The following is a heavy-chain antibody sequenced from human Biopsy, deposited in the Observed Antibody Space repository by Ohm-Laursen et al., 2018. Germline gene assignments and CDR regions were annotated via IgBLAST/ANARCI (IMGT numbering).Heavy chain of an antibody. J-gene: IGHJ5*02. Sequence: PSETLSLTCTVSGGSFTGHYWTWIRQPPGKGLEWIGHISHTGYTSYKSSLKSRVTISLDTSRKHFSLRLTSLAAADTAVYYCARGDYFDSNGYFWFDPWGQGTLVTVSP. CDR1: GGSFTGHY. CDR3: ARGDYFDSNGYFWFDP. V-gene: IGHV4-59*11. CDR2: ISHTGYT. D-gene: IGHD3-22*01.